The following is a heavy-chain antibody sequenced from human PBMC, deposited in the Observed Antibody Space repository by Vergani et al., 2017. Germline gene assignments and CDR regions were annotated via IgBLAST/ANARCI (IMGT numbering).Heavy chain of an antibody. CDR1: GGTFSSYA. V-gene: IGHV1-18*01. Sequence: QVQLVQSGAEVKKTGSSVKVSCKASGGTFSSYAISWVRQAPGQGLEWMGGISAYNGNTNYAQKLQGRVTMTTDTSTSTAYMELRSLRSDDTAVYYCAGGYLVYGSGVTFFDYWGQGTLVTVSS. D-gene: IGHD3-10*01. CDR2: ISAYNGNT. CDR3: AGGYLVYGSGVTFFDY. J-gene: IGHJ4*02.